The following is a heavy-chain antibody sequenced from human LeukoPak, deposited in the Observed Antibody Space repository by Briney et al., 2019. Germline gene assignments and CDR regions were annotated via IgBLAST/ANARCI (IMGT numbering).Heavy chain of an antibody. D-gene: IGHD4-17*01. V-gene: IGHV4-34*01. Sequence: SETLSLTCAVYAGSFSGYYWSWIRQPPGKGLEWIGEINHSGSTNYNPSLKSRVTISVDTSKNQFSLKLSSVTAADTAVYYCARGVTTVNDAFYIWVQGTMVTVSS. CDR3: ARGVTTVNDAFYI. CDR1: AGSFSGYY. J-gene: IGHJ3*02. CDR2: INHSGST.